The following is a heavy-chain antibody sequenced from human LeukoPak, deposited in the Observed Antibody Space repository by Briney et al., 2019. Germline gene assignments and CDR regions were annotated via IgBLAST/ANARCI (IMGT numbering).Heavy chain of an antibody. CDR1: GFTFSSYW. J-gene: IGHJ6*02. V-gene: IGHV3-7*05. D-gene: IGHD6-6*01. CDR3: AGDPYSSTWSYGMDV. CDR2: IKQDGSEE. Sequence: GGSLRLSCAASGFTFSSYWMSWVRQAPGKGLEWVANIKQDGSEEVYVDSVKGRFTISRDNAKNSLFLQMNTLRAEDTAVYYCAGDPYSSTWSYGMDVWGQGTTVTVSS.